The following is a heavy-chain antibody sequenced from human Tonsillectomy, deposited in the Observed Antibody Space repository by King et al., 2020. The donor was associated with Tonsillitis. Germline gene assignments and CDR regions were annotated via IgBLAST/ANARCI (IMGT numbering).Heavy chain of an antibody. CDR1: GFSLSTSALC. J-gene: IGHJ4*02. CDR2: FDWDDD. CDR3: ARISNDFWSGYADY. Sequence: TLKESGPALVKPTQTLTLTCTFSGFSLSTSALCVSWIRHPPGKALGWLALFDWDDDSTSLKTRLTISKDTSKNQVVLTMTNMDPVDTATYYCARISNDFWSGYADYWGQGTLVTVSS. D-gene: IGHD3-3*01. V-gene: IGHV2-70*01.